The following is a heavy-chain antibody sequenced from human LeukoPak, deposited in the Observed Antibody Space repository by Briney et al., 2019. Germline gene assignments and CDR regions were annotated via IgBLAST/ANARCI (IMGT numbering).Heavy chain of an antibody. Sequence: GGSLRLSCAASGFTFSSYDMHWVRQAPGKGLEWVTFIRYDGSNKYYKDSVKGRFTISRDNSNNTLYLQMNSLRTEDTAVYYCAKSGGVDSAWGQGTLVTVSS. CDR3: AKSGGVDSA. CDR1: GFTFSSYD. CDR2: IRYDGSNK. J-gene: IGHJ5*02. D-gene: IGHD2-21*02. V-gene: IGHV3-30*02.